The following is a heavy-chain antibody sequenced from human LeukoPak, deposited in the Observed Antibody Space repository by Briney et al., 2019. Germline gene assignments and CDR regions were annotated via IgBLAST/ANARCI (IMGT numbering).Heavy chain of an antibody. CDR2: INHSGST. CDR3: ARSGLDSRYYFGMDV. V-gene: IGHV4-34*01. D-gene: IGHD5-12*01. CDR1: GGSFSGYY. Sequence: SETLSLTCAVYGGSFSGYYWSWIRQPPGKGLEWIGEINHSGSTNYNPSLKSRVTIPLDTSKSQFSLKLRSVTAADTAVYYCARSGLDSRYYFGMDVWGQGTTVTVSS. J-gene: IGHJ6*02.